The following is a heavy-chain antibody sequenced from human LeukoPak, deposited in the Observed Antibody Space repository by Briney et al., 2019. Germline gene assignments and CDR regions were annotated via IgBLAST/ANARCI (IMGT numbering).Heavy chain of an antibody. CDR1: GFTFSSYW. CDR3: AELGITMIGGV. Sequence: GGSLRLSCAASGFTFSSYWMSWVRQAPGKGLEWVANIKQDGSERYYVDSVKGRFTISRDNAKNSLYLQMNSLRAEDTAVYYCAELGITMIGGVWGKGTTVTISS. V-gene: IGHV3-7*01. CDR2: IKQDGSER. D-gene: IGHD3-10*02. J-gene: IGHJ6*04.